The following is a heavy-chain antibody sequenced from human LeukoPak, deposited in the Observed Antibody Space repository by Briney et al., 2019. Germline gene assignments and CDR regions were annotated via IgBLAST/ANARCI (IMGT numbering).Heavy chain of an antibody. V-gene: IGHV5-51*01. CDR3: ARLRDGYSYFDY. Sequence: GGSLKISCKASGYSFTSYWIGWVRQMPRESLGWMGIIYPGDSDTRYSPSFQGQVTISADKSISTAYLQWSSLKASDTAMYYCARLRDGYSYFDYWGQGTLVTVSS. CDR1: GYSFTSYW. CDR2: IYPGDSDT. D-gene: IGHD5-24*01. J-gene: IGHJ4*02.